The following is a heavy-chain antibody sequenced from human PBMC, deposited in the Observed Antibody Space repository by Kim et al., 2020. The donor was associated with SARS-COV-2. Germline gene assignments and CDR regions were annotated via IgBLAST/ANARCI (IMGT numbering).Heavy chain of an antibody. J-gene: IGHJ4*02. V-gene: IGHV3-23*01. D-gene: IGHD6-13*01. CDR3: AKGPVGSSWYSLSFADY. Sequence: KDQFTISRDNSTSTLYLQMNSLRAEDTAVYYCAKGPVGSSWYSLSFADYWGQGTLVTVSS.